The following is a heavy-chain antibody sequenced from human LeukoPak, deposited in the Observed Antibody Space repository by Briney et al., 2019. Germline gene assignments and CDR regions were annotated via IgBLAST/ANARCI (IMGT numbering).Heavy chain of an antibody. J-gene: IGHJ2*01. Sequence: GGSLRLSCAASGFTFSSYAMSWVRQAPGKGLEWVSAISGSGDSTYYADSVKGRFTISRDNSKNTLYLQMNSLRAEDTAVYYCARNADDYSGYYIKVWHFDLWGRGTLVTVSS. V-gene: IGHV3-23*01. CDR1: GFTFSSYA. CDR2: ISGSGDST. D-gene: IGHD3-22*01. CDR3: ARNADDYSGYYIKVWHFDL.